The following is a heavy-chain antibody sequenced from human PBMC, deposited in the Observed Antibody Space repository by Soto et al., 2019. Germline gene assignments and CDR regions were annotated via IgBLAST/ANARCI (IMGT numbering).Heavy chain of an antibody. J-gene: IGHJ4*02. V-gene: IGHV3-74*01. CDR3: ARGLSGYYGFYY. CDR1: GFTFSSYW. CDR2: IKGDGTNT. Sequence: EVQLVESGGGLVQFGGSLRLSCAASGFTFSSYWMHWVRQVPGKGLVWVSRIKGDGTNTGYADSVKGRFTISRDNVNNTRYLQMKSLSAEDTAVYYCARGLSGYYGFYYWGQGNLVTVSS. D-gene: IGHD5-12*01.